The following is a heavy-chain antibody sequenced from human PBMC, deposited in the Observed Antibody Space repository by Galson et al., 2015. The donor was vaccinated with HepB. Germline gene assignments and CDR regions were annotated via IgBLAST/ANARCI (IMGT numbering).Heavy chain of an antibody. CDR1: GYTFTSYY. D-gene: IGHD5-24*01. Sequence: SVKVSCKASGYTFTSYYMHWVRQAPGQGLEWMGIMNPNGGSTSYAQKLQGRVTMTRDTSTSTVYMELSSLRSDDTAVYYCARGERWLPLDYWGQGTLVTVSS. CDR3: ARGERWLPLDY. V-gene: IGHV1-46*04. CDR2: MNPNGGST. J-gene: IGHJ4*02.